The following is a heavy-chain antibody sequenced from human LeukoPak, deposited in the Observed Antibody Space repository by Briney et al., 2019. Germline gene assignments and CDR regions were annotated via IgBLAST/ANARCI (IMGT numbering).Heavy chain of an antibody. J-gene: IGHJ4*02. CDR3: AREILGGFNPGAY. CDR1: LDSTTSNF. Sequence: SETLSLTCTVSLDSTTSNFWSWVRQPPGKGLEWIGEIHRSGSPNYSPSLQSRVTISIDRSRNQIVLELSSVTAADTAVYYCAREILGGFNPGAYWGQGILVTVSS. V-gene: IGHV4-4*02. CDR2: IHRSGSP. D-gene: IGHD1-14*01.